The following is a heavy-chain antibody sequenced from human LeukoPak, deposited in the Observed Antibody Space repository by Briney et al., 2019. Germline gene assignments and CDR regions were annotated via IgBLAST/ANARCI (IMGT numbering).Heavy chain of an antibody. J-gene: IGHJ4*02. CDR3: ARLADY. Sequence: GGSLRLSCAASGFTFSNYWMSWVRQAPGKGLEWVANIKQDGSEKYYVDSVKGRFTISRDNAKNSLYLRMNSLRGEDTAVYYCARLADYWGQGILVTVSS. CDR2: IKQDGSEK. CDR1: GFTFSNYW. V-gene: IGHV3-7*03.